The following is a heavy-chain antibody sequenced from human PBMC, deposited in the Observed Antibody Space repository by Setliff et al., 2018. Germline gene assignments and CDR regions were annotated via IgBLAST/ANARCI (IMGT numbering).Heavy chain of an antibody. V-gene: IGHV4-4*07. D-gene: IGHD3-22*01. CDR2: IYIGGSA. CDR1: GGSISSYY. CDR3: ARVGYYDSSGYSFAFDI. Sequence: SETLSLTCTVSGGSISSYYWSWIRQPAGKGLEWIGHIYIGGSANYNPSLKSRVTMSIDTPKNQFSLKLSSVTAADTAVYYCARVGYYDSSGYSFAFDIWGQGTMVTVSS. J-gene: IGHJ3*02.